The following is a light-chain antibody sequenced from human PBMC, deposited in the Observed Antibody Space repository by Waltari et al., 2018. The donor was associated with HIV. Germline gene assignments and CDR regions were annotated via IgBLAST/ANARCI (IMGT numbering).Light chain of an antibody. V-gene: IGLV2-23*02. Sequence: QSALTQPASVSGSPGQSITISCTGTNSDIGKYNLVSWYQQHPGKVPKVLIFEVTTRPSVISPRFSVSKSDNTASLTISGLQAEDEADYYCSSYATGNTYVFGTGTSVTVL. CDR1: NSDIGKYNL. CDR2: EVT. J-gene: IGLJ1*01. CDR3: SSYATGNTYV.